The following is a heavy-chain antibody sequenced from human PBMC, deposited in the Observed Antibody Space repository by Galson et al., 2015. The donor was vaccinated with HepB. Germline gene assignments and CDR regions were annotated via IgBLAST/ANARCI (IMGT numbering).Heavy chain of an antibody. CDR1: GGSFSGFY. CDR3: ARFHGISITGQFDY. CDR2: IDHSGTA. V-gene: IGHV4-34*01. Sequence: SETLSLTCAAYGGSFSGFYWSWVRQTPKKGLEWIGEIDHSGTAHYSPSLRSRVTISIDTSKNQFSLSLISVTAADTAVYFCARFHGISITGQFDYWGQGILVTVSS. J-gene: IGHJ4*02. D-gene: IGHD3-3*01.